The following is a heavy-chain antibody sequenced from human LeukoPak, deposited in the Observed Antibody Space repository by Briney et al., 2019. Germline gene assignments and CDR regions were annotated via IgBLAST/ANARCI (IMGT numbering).Heavy chain of an antibody. CDR3: ASPRGYSGYDFDY. Sequence: APVKVSCKASGYTFTGYYMHWVRQAPGQGLEWMGWINPNSGGTNYAQKFQGRVTMTRDTSISTAYMELSRLRSDDTAVYYCASPRGYSGYDFDYWGQGTLVTVSS. CDR1: GYTFTGYY. CDR2: INPNSGGT. D-gene: IGHD5-12*01. J-gene: IGHJ4*02. V-gene: IGHV1-2*02.